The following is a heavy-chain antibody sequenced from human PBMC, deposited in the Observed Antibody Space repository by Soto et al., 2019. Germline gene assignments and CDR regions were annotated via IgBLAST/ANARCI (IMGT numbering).Heavy chain of an antibody. CDR1: GFTFDDYA. CDR2: ISWNSGSI. D-gene: IGHD6-13*01. CDR3: AKDIGWAIAAAGYFQH. J-gene: IGHJ1*01. V-gene: IGHV3-9*01. Sequence: GGSLRLSCAASGFTFDDYAMDWVRQAPGKGLEWVSGISWNSGSIGYADSVKGRFTISRDNAKNSLYLQMNSLRAEDTALYYCAKDIGWAIAAAGYFQHWGQGTLVTVSS.